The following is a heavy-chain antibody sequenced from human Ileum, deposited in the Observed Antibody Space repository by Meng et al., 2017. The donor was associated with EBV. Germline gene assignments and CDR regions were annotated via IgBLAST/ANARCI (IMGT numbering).Heavy chain of an antibody. CDR1: GDSISSDIW. Sequence: QVTLQEPGPGMVKPSGTLSLTCTVSGDSISSDIWWSWVRQPPGKGLEWIGEVYHRGDTNYNPSLKSRVDISVDKSKNQFYLSLFSVTAADTAVYYCGRDQGRELINHWGQGTLVTVSS. D-gene: IGHD1-7*01. CDR2: VYHRGDT. V-gene: IGHV4-4*02. J-gene: IGHJ4*02. CDR3: GRDQGRELINH.